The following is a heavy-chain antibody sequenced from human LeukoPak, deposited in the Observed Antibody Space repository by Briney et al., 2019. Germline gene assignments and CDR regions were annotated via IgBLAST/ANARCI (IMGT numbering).Heavy chain of an antibody. J-gene: IGHJ4*02. CDR3: ARDSAPFTPPHYPYFDY. CDR2: IKQDGSEK. V-gene: IGHV3-7*01. Sequence: GGSLRLSCAASGFTFSSYWMSWVRQAPGKGLEWVANIKQDGSEKYYVDSVKGRFTISRDNAKNSMYLQMNSLRAEDTAVYYCARDSAPFTPPHYPYFDYWGQGTLVTVFS. CDR1: GFTFSSYW. D-gene: IGHD3-10*01.